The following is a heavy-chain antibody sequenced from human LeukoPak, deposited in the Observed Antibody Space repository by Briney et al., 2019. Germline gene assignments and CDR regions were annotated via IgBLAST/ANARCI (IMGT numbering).Heavy chain of an antibody. CDR1: GYSLTEFS. J-gene: IGHJ4*02. V-gene: IGHV1-24*01. CDR3: VIVEREYFDTSGYFDY. D-gene: IGHD3-22*01. Sequence: ASVKVSCKISGYSLTEFSMNWVRQAPGKGLEWMGDFDPEDGETIHAQKFQGRVSMTEDTSTDTAYMELGSLTSDDTAVYYCVIVEREYFDTSGYFDYWGQGTLVTVSS. CDR2: FDPEDGET.